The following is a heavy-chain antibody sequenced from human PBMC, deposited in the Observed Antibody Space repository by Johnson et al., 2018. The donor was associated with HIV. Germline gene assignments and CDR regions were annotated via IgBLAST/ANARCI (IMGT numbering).Heavy chain of an antibody. CDR2: IKQDGNEK. J-gene: IGHJ3*01. D-gene: IGHD2-2*01. CDR3: VRDLPIGPAGPNDAFDL. Sequence: VQLVESGGGLVQPGGSLRLSCAASGFTFTNAWMSWVRQAPGKGLEWVANIKQDGNEKYYVDSLKGRFTISRDNAKNSLYLQMNSLRAEDTAVYYCVRDLPIGPAGPNDAFDLWGHGTMVTVSS. CDR1: GFTFTNAW. V-gene: IGHV3-7*05.